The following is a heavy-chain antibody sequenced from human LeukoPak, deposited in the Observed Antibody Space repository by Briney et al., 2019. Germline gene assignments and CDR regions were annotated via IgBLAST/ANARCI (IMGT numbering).Heavy chain of an antibody. J-gene: IGHJ3*02. V-gene: IGHV4-59*01. D-gene: IGHD5-18*01. Sequence: SETLSLTCTVSGGSIGSYYWSWIRQPPGKGLEWIGYIYYTGTTTYNPSLTSRVTISLDTSKNQFSLKLTSMTAADTAVYYCARAYSYGLIHDAFDIWGQGTMVTVSS. CDR1: GGSIGSYY. CDR3: ARAYSYGLIHDAFDI. CDR2: IYYTGTT.